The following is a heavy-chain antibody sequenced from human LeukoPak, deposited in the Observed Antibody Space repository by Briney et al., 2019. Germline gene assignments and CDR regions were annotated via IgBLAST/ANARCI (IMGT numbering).Heavy chain of an antibody. CDR2: INHSGST. J-gene: IGHJ2*01. CDR3: ASGGVKWIQRVNWYFDL. Sequence: SETLSLTCAVYGGSFSGYYWSWIRKPPGKGLEWIGEINHSGSTNYNPSLKSRVTISVDTSKNQFSLKLSSVTAADTAVYYCASGGVKWIQRVNWYFDLWGRGTLVTVSS. D-gene: IGHD5-18*01. CDR1: GGSFSGYY. V-gene: IGHV4-34*01.